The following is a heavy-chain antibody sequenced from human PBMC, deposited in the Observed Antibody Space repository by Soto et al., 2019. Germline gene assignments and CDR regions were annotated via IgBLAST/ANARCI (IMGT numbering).Heavy chain of an antibody. J-gene: IGHJ5*02. V-gene: IGHV3-48*01. Sequence: GGSLRLSCAASGFTFSSYSMNWVRQAPGKGLEWVSYISSSSSTIYYADSVKGRFTISRDNAKNSLYLQMNSLRAEDTAVYYCARDPSGYNWNYFPWGQGTLVTVSS. D-gene: IGHD1-7*01. CDR1: GFTFSSYS. CDR3: ARDPSGYNWNYFP. CDR2: ISSSSSTI.